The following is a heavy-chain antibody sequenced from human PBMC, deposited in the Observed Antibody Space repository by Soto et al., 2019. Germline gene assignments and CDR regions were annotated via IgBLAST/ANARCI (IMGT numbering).Heavy chain of an antibody. Sequence: SETLSLTCTVSGGSISSYYWSWIRQPPGKGLEWIGYIYYSGSTNYNPSLKSRVTISVDTSKNQFSLKLSSVTAADTAVYYCARAIVGRFNRPCYCDYLGQGTLSTVSS. CDR3: ARAIVGRFNRPCYCDY. J-gene: IGHJ4*02. V-gene: IGHV4-59*01. CDR2: IYYSGST. D-gene: IGHD3-3*01. CDR1: GGSISSYY.